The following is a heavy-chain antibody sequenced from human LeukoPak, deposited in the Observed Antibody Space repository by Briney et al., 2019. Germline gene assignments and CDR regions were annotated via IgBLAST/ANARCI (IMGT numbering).Heavy chain of an antibody. CDR2: IYHSGST. J-gene: IGHJ5*02. Sequence: SETLSLTCNVSGYSISSGYYWGWIRQPPGKGLEWIGSIYHSGSTNYNPSLKSRVTISVDTSKNQFSLKLSSVTAADTAVYYCARDYGGNSFDPWGQGTLVTVSS. V-gene: IGHV4-38-2*02. D-gene: IGHD4-23*01. CDR3: ARDYGGNSFDP. CDR1: GYSISSGYY.